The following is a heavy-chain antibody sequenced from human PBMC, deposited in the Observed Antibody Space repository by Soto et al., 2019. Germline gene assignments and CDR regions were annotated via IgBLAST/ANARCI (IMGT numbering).Heavy chain of an antibody. CDR3: ARDPAP. CDR2: IYNSGTT. CDR1: GGSITRGGYY. V-gene: IGHV4-31*03. Sequence: SETLSLTCTVSGGSITRGGYYWSWIRQHPGKGLEWIGYIYNSGTTYYNPSPKSRVTISVDTSKNQFSLKLTSVTAADTAVYYCARDPAPWGQGTLVTVS. J-gene: IGHJ5*02.